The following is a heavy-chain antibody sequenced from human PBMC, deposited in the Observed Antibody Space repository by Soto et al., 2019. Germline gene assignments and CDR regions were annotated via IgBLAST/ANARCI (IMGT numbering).Heavy chain of an antibody. CDR1: GYTFSGYY. Sequence: QVQLVQSGAEVKKPGASVKVSCKASGYTFSGYYMHWVRQAPGQGLEWMGWINSLSGDTSFPQKFQGRLAMTRDTYMDTAFMEVSRLTSDDTAIYYCARSLLNVILPLAYWGQGTVVSVSS. J-gene: IGHJ4*02. CDR2: INSLSGDT. D-gene: IGHD3-3*02. CDR3: ARSLLNVILPLAY. V-gene: IGHV1-2*02.